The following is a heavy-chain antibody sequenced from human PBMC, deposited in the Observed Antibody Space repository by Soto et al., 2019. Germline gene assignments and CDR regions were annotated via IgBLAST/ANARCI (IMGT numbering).Heavy chain of an antibody. D-gene: IGHD3-3*01. Sequence: QVQLVESGGGVVQPGRSLRLSCAASGFTFSSYAVHWVRQAPGKGLEWVAVISYDGSNKYYADSVKGRFTISRDNSKNTLYLQMNSLRAEDTAVYYCARDTNPYYYYYGMDVWGQGTTVSVSS. J-gene: IGHJ6*02. CDR2: ISYDGSNK. V-gene: IGHV3-30-3*01. CDR1: GFTFSSYA. CDR3: ARDTNPYYYYYGMDV.